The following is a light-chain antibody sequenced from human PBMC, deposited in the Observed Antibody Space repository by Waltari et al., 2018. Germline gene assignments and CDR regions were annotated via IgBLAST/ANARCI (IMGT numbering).Light chain of an antibody. V-gene: IGLV3-21*04. CDR1: NIGRQS. CDR3: QVWDRSSDSWV. J-gene: IGLJ3*02. Sequence: SYVLTQPPSVSVAPGKTASITCGGNNIGRQSVPWYQQKPGQAPILFLYFDSDRPSGIPERFSGSNFGDTATLTISRVEAGDEADYYCQVWDRSSDSWVFGGGTKLTVL. CDR2: FDS.